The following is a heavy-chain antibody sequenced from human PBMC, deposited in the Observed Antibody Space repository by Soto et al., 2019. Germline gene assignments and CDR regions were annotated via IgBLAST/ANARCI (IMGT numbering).Heavy chain of an antibody. Sequence: QVQLVQSGAEVKKPGASVKVSCKASGYTFTSYAMHWVRQAPGQRLEWMGWINAGNGNTKYSQKLQGRVTITRDTSASTAYMELSSLRSEDTAVYYCARERQPSYYYGMDVWGQGTTVTVSS. J-gene: IGHJ6*02. CDR2: INAGNGNT. D-gene: IGHD6-13*01. CDR1: GYTFTSYA. CDR3: ARERQPSYYYGMDV. V-gene: IGHV1-3*01.